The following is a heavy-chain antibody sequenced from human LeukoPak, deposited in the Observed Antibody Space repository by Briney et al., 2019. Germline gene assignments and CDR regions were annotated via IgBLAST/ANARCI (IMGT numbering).Heavy chain of an antibody. CDR2: IIPILGIA. V-gene: IGHV1-69*04. Sequence: ASVKVSCKASGGTFSSYAISWVRQVPGQGLEWMGRIIPILGIANYAQKFQGRVTITADKSTSTAYMELSSLRSEDTAVYYCARGGITMVRGVTEDYYYGMDVWGQGTTVTVSS. J-gene: IGHJ6*02. D-gene: IGHD3-10*01. CDR3: ARGGITMVRGVTEDYYYGMDV. CDR1: GGTFSSYA.